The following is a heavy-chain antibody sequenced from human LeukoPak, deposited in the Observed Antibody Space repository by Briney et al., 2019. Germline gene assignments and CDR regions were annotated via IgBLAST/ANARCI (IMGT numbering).Heavy chain of an antibody. V-gene: IGHV3-21*06. Sequence: GSLRLSFFASGFPFRNYAINWVRPAPGKGLESVASISSRSYINYADSVKGRFTVSRDNAKNSLFLQMSSLRAEDAAVYYCARGYYDILDYFDHWGQGTLVTVSS. CDR3: ARGYYDILDYFDH. CDR1: GFPFRNYA. D-gene: IGHD3-9*01. J-gene: IGHJ4*02. CDR2: ISSRSYI.